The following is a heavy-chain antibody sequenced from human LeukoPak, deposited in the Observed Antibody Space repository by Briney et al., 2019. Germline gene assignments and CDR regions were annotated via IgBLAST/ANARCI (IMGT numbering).Heavy chain of an antibody. CDR1: GYTFTGYY. V-gene: IGHV1-2*02. J-gene: IGHJ4*02. CDR2: INPNSGGT. D-gene: IGHD3-10*01. CDR3: ARGRGLSNPLVPFDY. Sequence: ASVKVSCKASGYTFTGYYMHWVRQAPGQGLEWMGWINPNSGGTNYAQKFQGRVTMTRDTSISTAYMELSRLRSDDTAVYYCARGRGLSNPLVPFDYWGQGTLVTVSS.